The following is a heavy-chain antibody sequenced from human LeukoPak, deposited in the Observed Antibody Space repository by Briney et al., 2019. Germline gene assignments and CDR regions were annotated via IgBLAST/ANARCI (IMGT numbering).Heavy chain of an antibody. D-gene: IGHD6-19*01. Sequence: TSETLSLTCAVSGGSISSGGYSWRWIRQPPGKGLEWIGHIYHSGTTYYNPSLKSRVTISADRSQNKVSLRLTSVTAADTAVYYCASYSSRKYNDAFDIWGQGTMVTVSS. CDR3: ASYSSRKYNDAFDI. J-gene: IGHJ3*02. V-gene: IGHV4-30-2*01. CDR1: GGSISSGGYS. CDR2: IYHSGTT.